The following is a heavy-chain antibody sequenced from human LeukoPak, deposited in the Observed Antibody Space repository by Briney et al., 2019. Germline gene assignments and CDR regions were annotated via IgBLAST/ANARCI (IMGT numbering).Heavy chain of an antibody. CDR3: ARDGNFGYDAFDI. CDR1: GFTFSSYG. Sequence: GGSLRLSCAASGFTFSSYGMHWVRQAPGKGPEWVAVIWDDGSEKYYADSVKGRFSISRDNSKNTLYLQMNSLRAEDTAVYYCARDGNFGYDAFDIWGQGTMVTVSS. J-gene: IGHJ3*02. D-gene: IGHD3-10*01. CDR2: IWDDGSEK. V-gene: IGHV3-33*01.